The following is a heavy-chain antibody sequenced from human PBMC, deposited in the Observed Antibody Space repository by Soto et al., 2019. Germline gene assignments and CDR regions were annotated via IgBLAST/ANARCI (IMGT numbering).Heavy chain of an antibody. CDR1: GFTFSSYW. CDR2: IKQDGSKK. V-gene: IGHV3-7*03. Sequence: PGGSLRLSCVASGFTFSSYWMSWVRQAPGKGLEWVANIKQDGSKKYYVDSVQGRFTISRDNSKNTLYLQLNGLRAEDTAVYYCARHLHYFDYWGQGTLVTVSS. J-gene: IGHJ4*02. CDR3: ARHLHYFDY.